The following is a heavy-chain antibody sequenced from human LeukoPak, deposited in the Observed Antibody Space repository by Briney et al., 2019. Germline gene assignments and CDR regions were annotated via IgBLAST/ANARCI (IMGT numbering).Heavy chain of an antibody. CDR3: ARERWAAAGSFFDY. Sequence: PSETLSLTCTVSGGSISSSSYYWGWIRQPPGKGLEWIGSIYYSGSTYYNPSLKSRVTISVDTSKNQFSLKLSSVTAADTAVYYCARERWAAAGSFFDYWGQGTLVTVSS. V-gene: IGHV4-39*07. CDR2: IYYSGST. D-gene: IGHD6-13*01. CDR1: GGSISSSSYY. J-gene: IGHJ4*02.